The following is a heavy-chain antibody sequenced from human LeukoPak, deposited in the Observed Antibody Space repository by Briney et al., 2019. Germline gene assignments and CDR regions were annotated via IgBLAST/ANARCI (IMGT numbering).Heavy chain of an antibody. V-gene: IGHV1-2*02. J-gene: IGHJ4*02. CDR3: TRDGDLHHRDFDH. CDR2: IKANSGAT. CDR1: GFAFNGYY. Sequence: GASVKVSCKASGFAFNGYYMYWVRQAPGQGLEWMGWIKANSGATLYSEKFQGRVTMTRDTSLGTLYMELSRLTSDDTAVYYCTRDGDLHHRDFDHWGQGTLVTVSS. D-gene: IGHD3-10*01.